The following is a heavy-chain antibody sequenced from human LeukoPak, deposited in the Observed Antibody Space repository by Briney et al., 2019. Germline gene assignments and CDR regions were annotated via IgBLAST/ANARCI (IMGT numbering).Heavy chain of an antibody. D-gene: IGHD5-12*01. CDR2: ISWNSGSI. J-gene: IGHJ3*02. V-gene: IGHV3-9*01. CDR3: ARVERVQVATLGAFDI. Sequence: GRSLRLSCAASGFTFDDYAMHWVRQAPGKGLEWVAGISWNSGSIGYADSVKGRFTISRDNAKNSLYLQMNSLRAEDTAVYYCARVERVQVATLGAFDIWGQGTMVTVSS. CDR1: GFTFDDYA.